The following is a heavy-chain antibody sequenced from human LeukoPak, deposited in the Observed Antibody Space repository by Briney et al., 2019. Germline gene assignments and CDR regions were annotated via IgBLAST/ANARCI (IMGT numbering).Heavy chain of an antibody. D-gene: IGHD6-13*01. CDR2: IYPSGST. V-gene: IGHV4-38-2*02. Sequence: SETLSLTCTVSGYSISSGYYWAWIRQPPGKGLEWIGSIYPSGSTYYNPSLKSRVTISVDTSKNQFSVKLSSVTAADTAVYYCARVRSSSWYAGSYYYYYMDVWGKGTTVTISS. CDR3: ARVRSSSWYAGSYYYYYMDV. J-gene: IGHJ6*03. CDR1: GYSISSGYY.